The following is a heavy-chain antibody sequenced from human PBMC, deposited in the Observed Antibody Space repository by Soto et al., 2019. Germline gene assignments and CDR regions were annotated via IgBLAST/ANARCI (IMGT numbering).Heavy chain of an antibody. J-gene: IGHJ6*02. CDR3: ARDLCSGIAAPCNYYGMDV. Sequence: ASVKVSCKASGYTFTGYYMHWVRQAPGQGLEWMGIINPSGGSTSYAQKFQGRVTMTRDTSTSTVYMELSSLRSEDTAVYYCARDLCSGIAAPCNYYGMDVWGQGTTVTVSS. CDR1: GYTFTGYY. V-gene: IGHV1-46*01. D-gene: IGHD6-13*01. CDR2: INPSGGST.